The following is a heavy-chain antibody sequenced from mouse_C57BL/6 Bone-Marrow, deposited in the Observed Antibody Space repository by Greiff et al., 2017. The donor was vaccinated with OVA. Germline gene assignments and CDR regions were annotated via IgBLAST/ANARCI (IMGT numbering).Heavy chain of an antibody. Sequence: VKLMESGPGLVAPSQSLSITCTVSGFSLTSYAISWVRQTPGKGLEWLGVIWTGGGTNYNSDLKSRLSISKDNSQRQVFLKMISLQTDDTARYYCATRYGSSSAWFAYWGQGTLVTVSA. V-gene: IGHV2-9-1*01. J-gene: IGHJ3*01. CDR3: ATRYGSSSAWFAY. CDR1: GFSLTSYA. D-gene: IGHD1-1*01. CDR2: IWTGGGT.